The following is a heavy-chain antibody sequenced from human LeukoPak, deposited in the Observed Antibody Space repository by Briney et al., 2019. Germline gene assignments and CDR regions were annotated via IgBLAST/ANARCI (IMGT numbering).Heavy chain of an antibody. CDR3: ARGDLGYCSSTSCSVDY. D-gene: IGHD2-2*01. CDR1: GYTFTGYY. J-gene: IGHJ4*02. V-gene: IGHV1-2*02. CDR2: INPNSGGT. Sequence: ASVKVSCKASGYTFTGYYMHWVRQAPGQGLEWMGWINPNSGGTNYAQKFQGRVTMTRDTSISTAYMELSRLRSDETTVYYCARGDLGYCSSTSCSVDYWGQGTLVTVSS.